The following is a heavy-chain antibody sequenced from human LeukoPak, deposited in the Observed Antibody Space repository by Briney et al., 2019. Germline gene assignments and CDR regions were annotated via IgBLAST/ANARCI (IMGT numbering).Heavy chain of an antibody. CDR1: GGSFSAYY. CDR2: INHSGST. D-gene: IGHD3-22*01. V-gene: IGHV4-34*01. Sequence: SETLSLTCAVYGGSFSAYYWSWICQPPGKGLEWIGEINHSGSTNYNPSLKSRVTISVDTSKNQFSLKLSSVTAADTAVYYCARNSHYYDGSGFNYWGQGSLVTVSS. CDR3: ARNSHYYDGSGFNY. J-gene: IGHJ4*02.